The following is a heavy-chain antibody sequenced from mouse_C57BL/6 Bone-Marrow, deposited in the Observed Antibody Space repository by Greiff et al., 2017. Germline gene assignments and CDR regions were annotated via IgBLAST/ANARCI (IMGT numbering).Heavy chain of an antibody. CDR3: TTEIYYDYTDYAMDY. Sequence: EVQLQQSGAELVRPGASVKLSCTASGFNIKDDYMHWVKQRPEQGLEWIGWIDPENGDTEYASKFPGKATITADTASNTAYLQLSSLTSEDTAVYYCTTEIYYDYTDYAMDYWGQGTSVTVSS. CDR1: GFNIKDDY. D-gene: IGHD2-4*01. CDR2: IDPENGDT. V-gene: IGHV14-4*01. J-gene: IGHJ4*01.